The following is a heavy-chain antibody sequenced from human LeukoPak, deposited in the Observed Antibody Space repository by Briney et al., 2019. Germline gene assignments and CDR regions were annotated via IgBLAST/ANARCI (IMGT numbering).Heavy chain of an antibody. Sequence: GGSLRLSCAASGFTFSGSVMLWVRQASGRGLEWVGRIRSKADNDATAYAASVKGRFTISRDDSRNTAYLQMNSPKTEDTAMYCCTIGVYWGQGTLVTVSS. CDR1: GFTFSGSV. V-gene: IGHV3-73*01. CDR3: TIGVY. CDR2: IRSKADNDAT. J-gene: IGHJ4*02.